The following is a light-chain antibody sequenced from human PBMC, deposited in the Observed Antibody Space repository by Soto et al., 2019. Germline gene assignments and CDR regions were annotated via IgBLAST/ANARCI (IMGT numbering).Light chain of an antibody. CDR3: QQYNSYSRYT. Sequence: DIQMTQSPSTLSASVGDRVTITCRASQSISSWLAWYQQKPGKAPKLLIYKASSLESGVPSRFSGSGSVTEFTLTSSSLQPDDLATYYCQQYNSYSRYTFGQGTKLEIK. V-gene: IGKV1-5*03. CDR2: KAS. CDR1: QSISSW. J-gene: IGKJ2*01.